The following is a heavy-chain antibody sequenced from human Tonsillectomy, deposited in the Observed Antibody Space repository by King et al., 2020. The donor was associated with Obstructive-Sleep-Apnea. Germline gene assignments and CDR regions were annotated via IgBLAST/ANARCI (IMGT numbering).Heavy chain of an antibody. D-gene: IGHD2-2*01. V-gene: IGHV1-18*01. J-gene: IGHJ2*01. CDR2: ISAYNGNT. Sequence: QLVQSGAEVKKPGASVKVSCKASGYTFTSIGISWVRQAPGQGLEWMGWISAYNGNTYYAQKLQDRVTMTTDKSTSTAYMELRSLRADDTAVYYCVRDSSPFDIWGRGTLVTVSS. CDR1: GYTFTSIG. CDR3: VRDSSPFDI.